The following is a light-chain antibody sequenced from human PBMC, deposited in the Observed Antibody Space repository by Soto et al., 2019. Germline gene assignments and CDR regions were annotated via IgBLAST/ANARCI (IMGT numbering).Light chain of an antibody. CDR2: GAS. CDR3: HHYGSSPRT. V-gene: IGKV3-20*01. Sequence: EIVLTQSPGILSLSPGERATLSCRASQSVSSSYLAWYQQKPGQAPRLLIYGASSRDTGIPDRFSGSGSGADFTLTISRLEPEDCAVYYCHHYGSSPRTFGQGTKVEI. J-gene: IGKJ1*01. CDR1: QSVSSSY.